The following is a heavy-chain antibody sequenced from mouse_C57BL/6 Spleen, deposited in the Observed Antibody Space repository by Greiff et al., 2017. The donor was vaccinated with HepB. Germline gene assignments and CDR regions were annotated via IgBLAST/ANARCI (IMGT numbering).Heavy chain of an antibody. CDR2: IRLKSDNYAT. Sequence: EVQLQESGGGLVQPGGSMKLSCVASGFTFSNYWMNWVRQSPEKGLEWVAQIRLKSDNYATHYAESVKGRFTISRDDSKSSVYLQMNNLRAEDTGIYYCTDDSSFDYWGQGTTLTVSS. J-gene: IGHJ2*01. D-gene: IGHD2-4*01. CDR3: TDDSSFDY. V-gene: IGHV6-3*01. CDR1: GFTFSNYW.